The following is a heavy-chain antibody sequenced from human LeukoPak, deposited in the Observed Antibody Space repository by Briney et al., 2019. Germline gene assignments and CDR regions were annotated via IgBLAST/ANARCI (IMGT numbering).Heavy chain of an antibody. CDR3: ARVKATSQYYYYMDV. Sequence: SETLSLTCTVSGGSISSGSYYWSWIRQPAGKGLEWIGRIYTSGSTNYNPSLKSRVTISVDTSKNQFSLKVSSVTAADTAVYYCARVKATSQYYYYMDVWGKGTTVTVSS. J-gene: IGHJ6*03. V-gene: IGHV4-61*02. D-gene: IGHD1-26*01. CDR2: IYTSGST. CDR1: GGSISSGSYY.